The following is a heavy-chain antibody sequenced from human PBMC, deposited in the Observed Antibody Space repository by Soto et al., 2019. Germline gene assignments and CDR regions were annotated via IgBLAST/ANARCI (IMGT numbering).Heavy chain of an antibody. J-gene: IGHJ6*02. D-gene: IGHD3-10*01. CDR2: IYYSGST. V-gene: IGHV4-61*01. CDR1: GASVSSGSYY. Sequence: QVQLQESGPGLVKPSETLSLTCTVSGASVSSGSYYWSWIRQPPGKGLEWIGYIYYSGSTNYNASLKSRGTISVDTSKNQLSLKLSSVTAADTAVYYCARGYYYGSGSYRVYYGMDVWGQGTTVTVSS. CDR3: ARGYYYGSGSYRVYYGMDV.